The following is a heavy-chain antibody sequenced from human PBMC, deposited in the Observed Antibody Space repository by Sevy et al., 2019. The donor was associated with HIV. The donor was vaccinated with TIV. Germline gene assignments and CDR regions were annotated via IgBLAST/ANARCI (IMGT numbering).Heavy chain of an antibody. CDR3: ARDRDLGYCTNGVCPSENNWFDP. Sequence: SETLSLTCTVSGGSISSYYCSWIRQPAGKGLEWIGRIYTSGSTNYNPSLKSRVTMSVDTSKNQFSLKLSSVTAADTAVYYCARDRDLGYCTNGVCPSENNWFDPWGQGTLVTVSS. D-gene: IGHD2-8*01. CDR2: IYTSGST. J-gene: IGHJ5*02. V-gene: IGHV4-4*07. CDR1: GGSISSYY.